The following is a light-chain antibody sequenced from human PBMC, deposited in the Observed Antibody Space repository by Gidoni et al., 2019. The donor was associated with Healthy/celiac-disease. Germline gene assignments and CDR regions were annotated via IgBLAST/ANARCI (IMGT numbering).Light chain of an antibody. CDR1: SSDVGGYNY. Sequence: QSALTQPAPVSGSPGQSITISCTGTSSDVGGYNYVSWYQQHTGKAPKLMIYDVSNRPSGVSNRFSGSKSCNTASLTISGLQAEDEADYYCSSYTSSSTRVFGTGTKVTVL. J-gene: IGLJ1*01. V-gene: IGLV2-14*01. CDR3: SSYTSSSTRV. CDR2: DVS.